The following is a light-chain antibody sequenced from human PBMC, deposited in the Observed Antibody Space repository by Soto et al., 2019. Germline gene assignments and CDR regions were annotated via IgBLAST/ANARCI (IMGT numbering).Light chain of an antibody. CDR1: QSVSSN. Sequence: EIVMTQSPATLSVSPGESATLSCRASQSVSSNLAWYQQKPDQAPRLLIYGASTRATGIPARFSGSGSGTEFTLSISSLQSEDFAVYNCQQYNNWPWTFGQGTKV. CDR3: QQYNNWPWT. V-gene: IGKV3-15*01. J-gene: IGKJ1*01. CDR2: GAS.